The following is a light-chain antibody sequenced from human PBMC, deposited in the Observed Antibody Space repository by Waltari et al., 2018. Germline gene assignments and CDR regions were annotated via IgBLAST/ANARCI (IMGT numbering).Light chain of an antibody. CDR3: CSYAGGATWV. V-gene: IGLV2-23*02. J-gene: IGLJ2*01. CDR2: EVT. Sequence: QSALTQPASVSGSAGQSITLSCTGTSHDVGRYNFVSWYQQNPGKAPRLLISEVTKRPSGVSSRFSGSKSGSTASLTISGLQTEDEADYYCCSYAGGATWVFGGGTKLTVL. CDR1: SHDVGRYNF.